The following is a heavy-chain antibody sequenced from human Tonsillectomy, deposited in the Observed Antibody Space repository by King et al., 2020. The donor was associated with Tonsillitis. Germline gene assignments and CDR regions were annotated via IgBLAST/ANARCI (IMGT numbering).Heavy chain of an antibody. J-gene: IGHJ6*02. CDR3: ARNSGSGWYYYYGMDV. V-gene: IGHV1-18*01. D-gene: IGHD6-19*01. CDR2: ISAYNGNT. CDR1: GYTFSSHG. Sequence: LQLVQSGAEVKKPGASVKVSCKASGYTFSSHGISWVRQAPGQGLEWLGWISAYNGNTNYAQKLQGRVTMTTDTSTSTAYMDLRSLKSDDTAVYYCARNSGSGWYYYYGMDVWGQGTTVTVSS.